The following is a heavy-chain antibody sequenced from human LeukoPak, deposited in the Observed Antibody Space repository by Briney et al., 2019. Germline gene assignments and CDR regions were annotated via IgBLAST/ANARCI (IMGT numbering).Heavy chain of an antibody. J-gene: IGHJ5*02. D-gene: IGHD6-13*01. CDR1: GFTFTSSA. Sequence: AASVKVSCKASGFTFTSSAVQWVRQARGQRLEWIGWIVVGSGNTNYAQKFQERVTITRDMSTSTAYMELSSLRSEDTAVYYCAPDPRQQQLLPTWGQGTLVTVSS. CDR3: APDPRQQQLLPT. V-gene: IGHV1-58*01. CDR2: IVVGSGNT.